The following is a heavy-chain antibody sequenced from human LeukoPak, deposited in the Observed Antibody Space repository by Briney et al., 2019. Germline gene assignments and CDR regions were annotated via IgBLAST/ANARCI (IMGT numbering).Heavy chain of an antibody. CDR3: ARDLAGHYYGSGSSFDY. Sequence: GGSLRLSCVASGFNFSDYYMNWIRQSPGKGLEWISYMSSRSGIIYYGGSVKGRFTISRDNAKNSLFLQMDSLRAEDTAVYYCARDLAGHYYGSGSSFDYWGQGTLVTVS. D-gene: IGHD3-10*01. J-gene: IGHJ4*02. V-gene: IGHV3-11*04. CDR2: MSSRSGII. CDR1: GFNFSDYY.